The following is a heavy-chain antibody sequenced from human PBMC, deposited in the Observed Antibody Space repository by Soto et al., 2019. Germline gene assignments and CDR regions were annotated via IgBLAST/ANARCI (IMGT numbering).Heavy chain of an antibody. CDR3: ARQIPDGKFDS. D-gene: IGHD1-1*01. Sequence: QVQLVQSGAEVKKPGASVKVSCKASGYSFSDYSINWVRQAPGQGLEWMGWMNPKSGHTAHAQKIQGRVTLTRDTSINTVYMELSSLTSGDTAVYFCARQIPDGKFDSWGQGTQVTVSS. V-gene: IGHV1-8*01. J-gene: IGHJ4*02. CDR2: MNPKSGHT. CDR1: GYSFSDYS.